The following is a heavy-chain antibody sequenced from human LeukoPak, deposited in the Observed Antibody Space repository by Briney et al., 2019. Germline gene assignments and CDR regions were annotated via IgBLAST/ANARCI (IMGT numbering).Heavy chain of an antibody. CDR1: GYTFTSYG. J-gene: IGHJ4*02. D-gene: IGHD6-13*01. CDR2: ISAYNGNT. Sequence: ASVKVSCKASGYTFTSYGISWVRQAPGQGLEWMGWISAYNGNTNYAQKLQGRVTMTTDTSTSTAYMELRSLRSDDTAVYYCARDGWEGIAADETDYWGQGTLVTVSS. V-gene: IGHV1-18*04. CDR3: ARDGWEGIAADETDY.